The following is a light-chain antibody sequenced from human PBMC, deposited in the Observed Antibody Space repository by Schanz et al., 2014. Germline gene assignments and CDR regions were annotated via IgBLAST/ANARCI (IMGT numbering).Light chain of an antibody. Sequence: QSALTQSASVSGSPGQSITISCTGTSSDDGPYNLVSWYQQHPGKAPKLMIYEDSKRPSGVSNRFSGSKSANTASLTISGLQAEDEADYYCSSYTSSTTPVVFGGGTKLTVL. V-gene: IGLV2-14*02. CDR1: SSDDGPYNL. CDR2: EDS. J-gene: IGLJ2*01. CDR3: SSYTSSTTPVV.